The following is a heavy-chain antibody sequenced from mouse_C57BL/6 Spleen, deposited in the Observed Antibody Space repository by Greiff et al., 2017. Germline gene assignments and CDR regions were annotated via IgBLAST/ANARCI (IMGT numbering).Heavy chain of an antibody. CDR2: IDPSASYT. CDR1: GYTFTSYW. V-gene: IGHV1-50*01. Sequence: QVQLQQPGAELVKPGASVKLSCKASGYTFTSYWMQWVKQRPGPGLEWIGEIDPSASYTNYNQKFKGKATLTVDTSSSTAYMQLSSLTSEDSAVYYCAYPSSMDYWGQGTSVTVSS. J-gene: IGHJ4*01. CDR3: AYPSSMDY.